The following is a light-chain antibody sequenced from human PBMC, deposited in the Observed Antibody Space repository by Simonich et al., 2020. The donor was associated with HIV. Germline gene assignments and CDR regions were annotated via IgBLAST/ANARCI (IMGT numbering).Light chain of an antibody. J-gene: IGKJ2*01. V-gene: IGKV4-1*01. CDR1: QGVLYSSDNQNE. CDR3: QQYYETPYT. Sequence: DIVMTQSPDSLAVSLGERATINCKSSQGVLYSSDNQNELALYQQKPGQPPKLLIYWASTRESGVPDRFSGRGSGTDFTLSISSLQAEDVAVYYCQQYYETPYTFGQGTKLEIK. CDR2: WAS.